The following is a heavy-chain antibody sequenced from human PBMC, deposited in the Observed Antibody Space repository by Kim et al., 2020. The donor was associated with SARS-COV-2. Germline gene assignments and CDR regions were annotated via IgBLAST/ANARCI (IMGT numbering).Heavy chain of an antibody. CDR2: ISSSGSTI. Sequence: GGSLRLSCAASGFTFSSYEMNWVRQAPGKGLEWVSYISSSGSTIYYADSVKGRFTISRDNAKNSLYLQMNSLRAEDTAVYYCARQSKLAWQQLVSYYYYYCVDVWGKGTTVTVSS. J-gene: IGHJ6*03. CDR1: GFTFSSYE. D-gene: IGHD6-13*01. V-gene: IGHV3-48*03. CDR3: ARQSKLAWQQLVSYYYYYCVDV.